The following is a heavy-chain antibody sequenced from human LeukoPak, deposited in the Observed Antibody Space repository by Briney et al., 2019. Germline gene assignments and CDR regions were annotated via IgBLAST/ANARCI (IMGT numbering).Heavy chain of an antibody. CDR2: IIPIFGTA. CDR1: GGTFSSYA. CDR3: AGRGSGYDWEGYYYYGMDV. Sequence: ASVKVSCKASGGTFSSYAISWVRQAPGQGLEWMGGIIPIFGTANYAQKFQGRVTITADESTSTAYMELSSLRSEDTAVYYCAGRGSGYDWEGYYYYGMDVWGQGTTVTVSS. J-gene: IGHJ6*02. D-gene: IGHD5-12*01. V-gene: IGHV1-69*13.